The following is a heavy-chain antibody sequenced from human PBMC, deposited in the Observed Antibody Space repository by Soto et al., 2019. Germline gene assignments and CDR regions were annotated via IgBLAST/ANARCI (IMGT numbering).Heavy chain of an antibody. V-gene: IGHV3-30*18. Sequence: GGSLRLSCAASGFTFSSYGMHWVRQAPGKGLEWVAVISYDGSNKYYADSVKGRFTISRDNSKNTLYLQMNSLRAEDTAAYYCAKVSRGWLQLRTGPDYWGQGTLVTVSS. CDR2: ISYDGSNK. CDR1: GFTFSSYG. J-gene: IGHJ4*02. CDR3: AKVSRGWLQLRTGPDY. D-gene: IGHD5-12*01.